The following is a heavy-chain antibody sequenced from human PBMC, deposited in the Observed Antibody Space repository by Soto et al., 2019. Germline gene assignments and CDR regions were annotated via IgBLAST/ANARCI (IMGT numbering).Heavy chain of an antibody. CDR3: ARVLHSCTYDFDY. CDR1: GGSISSGGYS. D-gene: IGHD6-6*01. J-gene: IGHJ4*02. CDR2: IYHSGST. Sequence: SETLSLTCAVSGGSISSGGYSWSWIRQPPGKGLEWIGYIYHSGSTYYNPSLKSRVTISVDRSKNQFSLKLSSVTAADTAVYYCARVLHSCTYDFDYWGQGTLVTVSS. V-gene: IGHV4-30-2*01.